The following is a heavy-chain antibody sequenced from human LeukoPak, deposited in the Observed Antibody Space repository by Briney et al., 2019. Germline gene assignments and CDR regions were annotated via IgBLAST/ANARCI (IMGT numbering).Heavy chain of an antibody. D-gene: IGHD3-22*01. Sequence: SVKVSCKASGGTFSSYAISWVRQAPGQGLEWMGGIIPIFGTANYAQKFQGRVTITADESTSTAYMELSSLRSEDTAVYYCATSYPHLSGYYYPQLCYYYYGMDVWGQGTTVTVSS. CDR2: IIPIFGTA. J-gene: IGHJ6*02. CDR3: ATSYPHLSGYYYPQLCYYYYGMDV. V-gene: IGHV1-69*13. CDR1: GGTFSSYA.